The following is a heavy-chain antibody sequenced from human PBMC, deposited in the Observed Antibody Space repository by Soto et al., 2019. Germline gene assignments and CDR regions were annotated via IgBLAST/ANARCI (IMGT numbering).Heavy chain of an antibody. Sequence: ASVKVSCKASGGTFTSYTISWVRQAPGQGLEWMGRISAYHGITNYAQKLQGRVTMTTDTSTSTAYMELRSLRSDDTAVYYCARGPYGSGSYYTYYYYGMDVWGQGTTVTVSS. CDR2: ISAYHGIT. J-gene: IGHJ6*02. CDR3: ARGPYGSGSYYTYYYYGMDV. V-gene: IGHV1-18*01. CDR1: GGTFTSYT. D-gene: IGHD3-10*01.